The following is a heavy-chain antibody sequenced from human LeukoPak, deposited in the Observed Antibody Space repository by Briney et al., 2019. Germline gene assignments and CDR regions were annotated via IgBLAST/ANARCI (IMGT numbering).Heavy chain of an antibody. CDR3: AGGENGMKWARKVVAATPLDY. V-gene: IGHV4-34*01. D-gene: IGHD2-15*01. Sequence: SETLSLTCAVYGGSFSGYYWSWLRQPPGKGLEGIGEINHSGSTNYNPSLKSRVTISVDTSKNQFSLKLSSVTAADTAVYYCAGGENGMKWARKVVAATPLDYWGQGTLVTVSS. J-gene: IGHJ4*02. CDR2: INHSGST. CDR1: GGSFSGYY.